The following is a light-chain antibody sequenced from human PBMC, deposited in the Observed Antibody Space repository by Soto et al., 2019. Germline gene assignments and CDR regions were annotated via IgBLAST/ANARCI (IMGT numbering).Light chain of an antibody. Sequence: QSALTQPPSASGSPGQSVTISCTGTSSDVGGSNFVSWYQHHPGKAPKLIIYEVSKRPSGVPDRFSGSKSGNTASLTVSGLQAEDEADYYCSSYAGSNNFVLGGGTKLTVL. CDR3: SSYAGSNNFV. V-gene: IGLV2-8*01. J-gene: IGLJ2*01. CDR2: EVS. CDR1: SSDVGGSNF.